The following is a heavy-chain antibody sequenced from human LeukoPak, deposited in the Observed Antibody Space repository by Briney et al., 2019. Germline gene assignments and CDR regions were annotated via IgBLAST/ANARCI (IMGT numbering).Heavy chain of an antibody. D-gene: IGHD6-13*01. V-gene: IGHV3-74*01. CDR3: AKIHTAWAAAGYFDY. Sequence: GGSLRLSCAASGFTFSSYWMHWVRQAPGKGLVWVSRINSDMSTTTYADSVKGRFTISRDNAKNTLYLQMNSLRAEDTAVYYCAKIHTAWAAAGYFDYWGQGTLVTVSS. CDR1: GFTFSSYW. J-gene: IGHJ4*02. CDR2: INSDMSTT.